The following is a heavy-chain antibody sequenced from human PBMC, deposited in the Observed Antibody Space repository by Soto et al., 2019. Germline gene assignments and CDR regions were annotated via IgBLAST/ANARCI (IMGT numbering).Heavy chain of an antibody. J-gene: IGHJ5*02. CDR2: IDASSTHI. Sequence: GGPLRLSWAAAGGSFRTHGVSWVRQAPGKGLEWVSSIDASSTHIYYADSVKGRFTISRDNGKSSLYLQMDSLRAEDTALYYCVRQQYDFLVDPWGQGTLVNAPQ. D-gene: IGHD3-16*01. V-gene: IGHV3-21*01. CDR1: GGSFRTHG. CDR3: VRQQYDFLVDP.